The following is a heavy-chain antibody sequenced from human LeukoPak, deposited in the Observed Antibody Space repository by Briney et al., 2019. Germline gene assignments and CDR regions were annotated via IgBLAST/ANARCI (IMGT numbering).Heavy chain of an antibody. Sequence: SVKVSCKASGYTFTSYGISWVRQAPGQGLEWMGGIIPIFGTANYAQKFQGRVTITADESTSTAYMELSSLRSEDTAVYYCARSYDFWSAPFDPWGQGTLVTVSS. CDR1: GYTFTSYG. J-gene: IGHJ5*02. CDR3: ARSYDFWSAPFDP. D-gene: IGHD3-3*01. V-gene: IGHV1-69*13. CDR2: IIPIFGTA.